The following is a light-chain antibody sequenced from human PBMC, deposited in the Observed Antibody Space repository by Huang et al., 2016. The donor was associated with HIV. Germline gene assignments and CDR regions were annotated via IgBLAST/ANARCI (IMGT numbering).Light chain of an antibody. Sequence: EIVLTQSPATLSLSPGERATLSCRASQSVSSHLAWYRQKPGQAPRLLMYDAANRTTDIPARFSGSGSGTDFNLTIISLGPEEFAVDYCQHRTNWPPRYTFGQGTKLEIK. CDR3: QHRTNWPPRYT. J-gene: IGKJ2*01. CDR2: DAA. V-gene: IGKV3-11*01. CDR1: QSVSSH.